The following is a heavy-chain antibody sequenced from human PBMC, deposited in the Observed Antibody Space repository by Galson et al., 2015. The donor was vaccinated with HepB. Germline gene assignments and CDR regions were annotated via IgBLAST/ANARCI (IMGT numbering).Heavy chain of an antibody. V-gene: IGHV7-4-1*02. CDR2: INTNTGNP. D-gene: IGHD3-3*01. CDR3: ARTLIWSGYLTNYYYYYMDV. J-gene: IGHJ6*03. CDR1: GYTFTSYA. Sequence: SVKVSCKASGYTFTSYAMSWVRQAPGQGLEWMGWINTNTGNPTYAQGFTGRFVFSLDTSVSTAYLQISSLKAEDTAVYYCARTLIWSGYLTNYYYYYMDVWGKGTTVTVSS.